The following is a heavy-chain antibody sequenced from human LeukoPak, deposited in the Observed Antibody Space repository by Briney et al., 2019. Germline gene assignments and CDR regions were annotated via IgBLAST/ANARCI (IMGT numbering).Heavy chain of an antibody. CDR1: GFTLSTYS. J-gene: IGHJ4*02. V-gene: IGHV3-21*01. Sequence: GGSLRLSCAASGFTLSTYSMNWVRQAPGKGLEWVSSISTSSSYIDYADSVKGRFTISRDNAKNSLFLQMNSLRAEDTAVYYCARDVRLDYWGQGTLVTVSS. CDR3: ARDVRLDY. CDR2: ISTSSSYI. D-gene: IGHD2/OR15-2a*01.